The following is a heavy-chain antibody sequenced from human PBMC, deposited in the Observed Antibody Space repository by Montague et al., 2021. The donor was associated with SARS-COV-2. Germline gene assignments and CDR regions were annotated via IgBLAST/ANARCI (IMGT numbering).Heavy chain of an antibody. CDR2: IHHGGST. Sequence: SETLSLTCAVHGGSFSTYSWNWIRQPPGKGLEWIREIHHGGSTNYNPSLKSRVTISADTSKNQFSLKLTSVAAADTAVYYCARLGDGVVPSPILGVGPYYSYCYLDIWSKGTMVTVSS. V-gene: IGHV4-34*01. J-gene: IGHJ6*03. CDR1: GGSFSTYS. CDR3: ARLGDGVVPSPILGVGPYYSYCYLDI. D-gene: IGHD3-10*01.